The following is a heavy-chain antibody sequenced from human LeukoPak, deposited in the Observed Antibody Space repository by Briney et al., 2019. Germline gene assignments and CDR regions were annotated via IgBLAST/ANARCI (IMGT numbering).Heavy chain of an antibody. Sequence: SETLSLTCTVSGGSISSYYWSWIRQPAGKGLEWIGRIYTSGSTNYNPSLKSRVTMSVDTSKNQFSLKLSSVTAADTAVYCCARAGNKYSSGWYLDYWGQGTLVTVSS. CDR1: GGSISSYY. J-gene: IGHJ4*02. CDR3: ARAGNKYSSGWYLDY. D-gene: IGHD6-19*01. CDR2: IYTSGST. V-gene: IGHV4-4*07.